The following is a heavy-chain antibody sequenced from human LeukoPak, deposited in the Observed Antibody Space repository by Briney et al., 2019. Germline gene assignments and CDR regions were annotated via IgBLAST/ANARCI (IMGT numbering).Heavy chain of an antibody. CDR3: AKNAGEDYYFDY. Sequence: GGSLRLSCAASGFTFSSYAMSWVRQAPGKGLEWVSAISASGGKTYYADSVKGRFTISRDNSKNTLYLQMNSLRAEDTAVYYCAKNAGEDYYFDYWGQGTLVTVSS. D-gene: IGHD4-17*01. CDR1: GFTFSSYA. CDR2: ISASGGKT. V-gene: IGHV3-23*01. J-gene: IGHJ4*02.